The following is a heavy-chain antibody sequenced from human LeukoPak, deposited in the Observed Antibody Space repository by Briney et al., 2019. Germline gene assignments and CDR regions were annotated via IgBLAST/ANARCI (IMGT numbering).Heavy chain of an antibody. CDR2: LYDSGNT. J-gene: IGHJ5*02. CDR1: GVSISSYH. Sequence: SETLSLTCTVSGVSISSYHWSWIRQPPGKGLEWIGYLYDSGNTNYNPSLKSRVTISVDTSKNQFSLRLSSVTAADTAVYYCARHRYYYDSSGYYYQPWGQGTLVTVSS. CDR3: ARHRYYYDSSGYYYQP. D-gene: IGHD3-22*01. V-gene: IGHV4-59*01.